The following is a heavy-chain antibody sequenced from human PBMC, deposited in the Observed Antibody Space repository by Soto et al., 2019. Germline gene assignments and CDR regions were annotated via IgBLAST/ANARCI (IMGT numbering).Heavy chain of an antibody. J-gene: IGHJ6*02. CDR1: GFTFSSYG. Sequence: GGSLRLSCAASGFTFSSYGMHWVRQAPGKGLEWVAVISYDGSNKYYADSVKGRFTISRDNSKNTLYLQMNSLRAEDTAVYYCAKGVRYXFWSGYLNRRYYYGMDVWGQGTTVTVSS. CDR2: ISYDGSNK. CDR3: AKGVRYXFWSGYLNRRYYYGMDV. D-gene: IGHD3-3*01. V-gene: IGHV3-30*18.